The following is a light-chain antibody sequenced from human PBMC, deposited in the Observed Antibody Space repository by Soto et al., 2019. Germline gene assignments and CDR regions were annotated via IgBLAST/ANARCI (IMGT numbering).Light chain of an antibody. V-gene: IGKV4-1*01. J-gene: IGKJ1*01. CDR3: HQFFITPWT. CDR2: WAS. CDR1: QSVLYHANNRSH. Sequence: DIVLTQFPESLTVSPGERVTINCDSSQSVLYHANNRSHLAWFQQRPGQPPKLLIFWASFRESGVPARFSGSGSGTHFTLTISSLQAEDVAVYHCHQFFITPWTFGQGTRVEIK.